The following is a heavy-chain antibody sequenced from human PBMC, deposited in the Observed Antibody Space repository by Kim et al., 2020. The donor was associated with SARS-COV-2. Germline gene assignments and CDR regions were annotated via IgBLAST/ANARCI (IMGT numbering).Heavy chain of an antibody. V-gene: IGHV4-34*01. Sequence: SETLSLTCAVYGGSFSGYYWSWIRQPPGKGLEWIGEINHSGSTNYNPSLKRRVTISVDTSKNKFSLKLSSVTAADTAVYYCASFYDSSGYYYWGQGTWSPSPQ. CDR3: ASFYDSSGYYY. CDR1: GGSFSGYY. D-gene: IGHD3-22*01. CDR2: INHSGST. J-gene: IGHJ4*02.